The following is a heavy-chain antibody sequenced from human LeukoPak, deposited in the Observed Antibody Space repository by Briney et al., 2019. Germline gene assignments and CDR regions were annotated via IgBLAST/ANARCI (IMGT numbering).Heavy chain of an antibody. CDR1: GFTFRSYG. V-gene: IGHV3-30*18. J-gene: IGHJ6*02. CDR3: AKEPQKNDYYYGMDV. D-gene: IGHD1-1*01. Sequence: PGRSLRLSCAASGFTFRSYGLHWVRQAPGKGLEWVAVISYDGSNKYYADSVKGRFTISRDNSKNTLYLQMNSLRAEDTAVYYCAKEPQKNDYYYGMDVWGQGTTVTVSS. CDR2: ISYDGSNK.